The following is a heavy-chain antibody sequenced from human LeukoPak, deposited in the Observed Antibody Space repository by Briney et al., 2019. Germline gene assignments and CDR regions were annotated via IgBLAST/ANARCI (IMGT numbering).Heavy chain of an antibody. V-gene: IGHV3-23*01. CDR3: ANGDAARPSEGLDY. J-gene: IGHJ4*02. CDR1: GFTFSSHV. D-gene: IGHD6-6*01. Sequence: GGSLRLSCSASGFTFSSHVVNWVRQPPGKGLEWVSSISGGGGTTYYADSVKGRFTISRDNSKSTLYLQMNSLRADDTAVYYCANGDAARPSEGLDYWGRGTLVTVSS. CDR2: ISGGGGTT.